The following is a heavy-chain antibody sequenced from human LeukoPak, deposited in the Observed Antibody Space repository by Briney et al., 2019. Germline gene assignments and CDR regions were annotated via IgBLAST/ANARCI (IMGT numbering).Heavy chain of an antibody. CDR3: ARVSYCSGGSCYDGSLDY. Sequence: ASVKVSCKVSGYTLTELSMHWVRQAPGQGLEWMGIINPSGGSTSYAQKFQCRVTMTRDMSTSTVYMELSSLRSEDTAVYYCARVSYCSGGSCYDGSLDYWGQGTLVTVSS. V-gene: IGHV1-46*01. CDR2: INPSGGST. J-gene: IGHJ4*02. D-gene: IGHD2-15*01. CDR1: GYTLTELS.